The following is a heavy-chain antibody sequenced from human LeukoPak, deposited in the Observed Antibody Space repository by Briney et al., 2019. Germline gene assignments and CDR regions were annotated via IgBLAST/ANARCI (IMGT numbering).Heavy chain of an antibody. D-gene: IGHD3-10*01. CDR2: IKYDESAT. V-gene: IGHV3-74*01. CDR3: ATYGGFPVEY. J-gene: IGHJ4*02. Sequence: GGSLRLSCAASGFTFSSYWMHWVRQAPGKGLEWVSRIKYDESATNYADSVKGRFTISRDNGKNTLYLQMNSLRAEDTAVYYCATYGGFPVEYWGQGTLVTASS. CDR1: GFTFSSYW.